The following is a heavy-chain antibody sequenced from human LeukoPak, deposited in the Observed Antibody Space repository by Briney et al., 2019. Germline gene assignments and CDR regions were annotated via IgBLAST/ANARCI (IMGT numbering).Heavy chain of an antibody. V-gene: IGHV1-69*04. CDR3: ARAKSPLGYCSGGSCYWGYYFDY. CDR2: IIPILGIA. Sequence: GASVKVSCKASGGTFSSYAISWVRQAPGQGLEWMGRIIPILGIANYAQKFQGRVTITADKSTSTAYMELSSLRSEDTAVYYCARAKSPLGYCSGGSCYWGYYFDYWGQGTLVTVSS. D-gene: IGHD2-15*01. CDR1: GGTFSSYA. J-gene: IGHJ4*02.